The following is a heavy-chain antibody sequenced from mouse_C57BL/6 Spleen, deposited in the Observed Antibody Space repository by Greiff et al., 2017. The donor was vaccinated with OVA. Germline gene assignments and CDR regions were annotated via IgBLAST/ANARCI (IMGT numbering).Heavy chain of an antibody. J-gene: IGHJ2*01. CDR3: ARDRLYYFDY. CDR2: ISDGGSYT. Sequence: EVQGVESGGGLVKPGGSLKLSCAASGFTFSSYAMSWVRQTPEKRLEWVATISDGGSYTYYPDNVQGRFTITRDNAENKLDLQMSSLKSEDTAMYYCARDRLYYFDYWGQGTTLTVSS. CDR1: GFTFSSYA. D-gene: IGHD3-2*02. V-gene: IGHV5-4*01.